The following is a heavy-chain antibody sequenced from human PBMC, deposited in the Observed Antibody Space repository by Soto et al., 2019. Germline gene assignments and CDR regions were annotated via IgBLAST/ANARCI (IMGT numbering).Heavy chain of an antibody. D-gene: IGHD3-9*01. CDR3: ARDQKVGAYYDILTGYSNQLVERYFDY. Sequence: GGSLRLSCAASGFTFSSYSMNWVRQAPGKGLEWVSYISSSSSTIYYADSVKGRFTISRDNAKNSLYLQMNSLRDEDTAVYYCARDQKVGAYYDILTGYSNQLVERYFDYWGQGTLVTVSS. CDR1: GFTFSSYS. V-gene: IGHV3-48*02. J-gene: IGHJ4*02. CDR2: ISSSSSTI.